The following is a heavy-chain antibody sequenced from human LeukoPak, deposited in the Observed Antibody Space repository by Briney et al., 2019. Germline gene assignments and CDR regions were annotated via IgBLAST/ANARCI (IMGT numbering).Heavy chain of an antibody. CDR1: GFSFSSYW. CDR3: ARVSIGWYHFDY. CDR2: INPDGSTT. D-gene: IGHD6-19*01. Sequence: GGSLRLSCVASGFSFSSYWMHWVRQVPGKGLVWVSRINPDGSTTSYADSVKDRFTISRDNAKSMVYLQMNSLRGEDSAVYYCARVSIGWYHFDYWGQGVLVSVSS. J-gene: IGHJ4*02. V-gene: IGHV3-74*01.